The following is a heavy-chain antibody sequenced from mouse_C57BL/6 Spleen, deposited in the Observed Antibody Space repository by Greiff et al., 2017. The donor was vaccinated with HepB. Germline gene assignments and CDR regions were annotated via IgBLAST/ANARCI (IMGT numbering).Heavy chain of an antibody. D-gene: IGHD3-3*01. CDR3: ARLAGTDAMDY. J-gene: IGHJ4*01. CDR1: GYTFTSYD. CDR2: IYPRDGST. Sequence: QVQLKQSGPELVKPGASVKLSCKASGYTFTSYDINWVKQRPGQGLEWIGWIYPRDGSTKYNEKFKGKATLTVDTSSSTAYMELHSLTSEDSAVYFCARLAGTDAMDYWGQGTSVTVSS. V-gene: IGHV1-85*01.